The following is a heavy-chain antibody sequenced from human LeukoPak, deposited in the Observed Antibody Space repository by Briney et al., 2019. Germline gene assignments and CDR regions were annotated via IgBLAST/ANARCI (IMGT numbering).Heavy chain of an antibody. D-gene: IGHD5-18*01. J-gene: IGHJ4*02. CDR3: AKDLELGYTTSAFDY. CDR1: GFTFDDYA. Sequence: GRSLRLSCAASGFTFDDYAMHWVRQAPGKGLEWVSGISWNSGSIGYADSVKGRFTISRDNAKNSLYLQMNSLRAEDTASYYCAKDLELGYTTSAFDYWGQGTLVTVSS. V-gene: IGHV3-9*01. CDR2: ISWNSGSI.